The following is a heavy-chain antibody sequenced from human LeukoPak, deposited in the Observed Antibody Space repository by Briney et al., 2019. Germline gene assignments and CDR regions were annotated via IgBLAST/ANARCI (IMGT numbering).Heavy chain of an antibody. Sequence: GGSLRLSCAASGFTFSSSYMSWVRQAPGKGLEWVSVIYSGGSTYYVDSVKGRFTISRDNSKNTVYLQMNSLRVEDTAVYYCARRGDPAYFYMDVWGKGTTVTISS. CDR2: IYSGGST. J-gene: IGHJ6*03. V-gene: IGHV3-53*01. CDR3: ARRGDPAYFYMDV. CDR1: GFTFSSSY. D-gene: IGHD4-17*01.